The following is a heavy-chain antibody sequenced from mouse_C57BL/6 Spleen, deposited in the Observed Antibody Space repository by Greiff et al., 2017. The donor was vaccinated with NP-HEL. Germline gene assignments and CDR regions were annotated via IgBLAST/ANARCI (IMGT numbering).Heavy chain of an antibody. J-gene: IGHJ2*01. Sequence: QVQLQSGAELARPGASVKLSCKASGYTFTSYGISWVKQRTGQGLEWIGEIYPRSGNTYYNEKFKGKATLTADKSSSTAYMELRSLTSEDSAVYFCASTQGYYFDYWGQGTTLTVSS. V-gene: IGHV1-81*01. CDR2: IYPRSGNT. CDR1: GYTFTSYG. CDR3: ASTQGYYFDY.